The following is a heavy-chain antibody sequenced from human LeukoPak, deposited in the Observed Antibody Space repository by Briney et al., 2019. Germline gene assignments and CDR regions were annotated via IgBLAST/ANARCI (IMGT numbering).Heavy chain of an antibody. D-gene: IGHD4-23*01. CDR3: ARGNGGNSFYFDY. J-gene: IGHJ4*02. V-gene: IGHV4-59*01. CDR2: IYHSGST. Sequence: SETLSLTCTVSGGSTSSYYWSWIRQPPGKGLEWIGYIYHSGSTNYNPSLKSRVTISVDTSKNQFSLKLSSVTAADTAVYYCARGNGGNSFYFDYWGQGTLVTVSS. CDR1: GGSTSSYY.